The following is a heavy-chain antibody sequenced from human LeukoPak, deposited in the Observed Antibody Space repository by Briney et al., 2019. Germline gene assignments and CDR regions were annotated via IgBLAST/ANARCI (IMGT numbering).Heavy chain of an antibody. Sequence: SEALSLTCTVSGGSISSYYWSWIRQPPGKGLEWIGYIYYSGSTSYNPSLKSRVTISVDTSKNQFSLKLSSVTAADTAVYYCARGRDCSSTSCYTGVWFDPWGQGTLVTVSS. CDR1: GGSISSYY. D-gene: IGHD2-2*02. CDR2: IYYSGST. V-gene: IGHV4-59*01. J-gene: IGHJ5*02. CDR3: ARGRDCSSTSCYTGVWFDP.